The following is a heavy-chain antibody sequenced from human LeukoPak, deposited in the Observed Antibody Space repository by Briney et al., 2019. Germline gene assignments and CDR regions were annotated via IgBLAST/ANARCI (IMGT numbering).Heavy chain of an antibody. J-gene: IGHJ3*02. Sequence: GGSLRLSCAASGFDFDNYWMTWVRQVPGKGLERVANMNQDGSEQYYVDSVKGRFTISRDNGKKSLYLQMNSLRAEDTAVYHCARQETSIYNGAFDIWGQGTMVTVSS. D-gene: IGHD1-1*01. V-gene: IGHV3-7*01. CDR2: MNQDGSEQ. CDR1: GFDFDNYW. CDR3: ARQETSIYNGAFDI.